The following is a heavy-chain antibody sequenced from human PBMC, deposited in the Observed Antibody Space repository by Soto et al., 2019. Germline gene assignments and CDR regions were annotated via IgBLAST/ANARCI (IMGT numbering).Heavy chain of an antibody. CDR1: GGSISSYY. Sequence: SETLSPTCTVSGGSISSYYWSWIRQPPGKGLEWIGYIYYSGSTNYNPSLKSRVTISVDTSKNQFSLKLSSVTAADTAVYYCAREGGNPGWDWFDPWGQGTLVTVSS. CDR2: IYYSGST. CDR3: AREGGNPGWDWFDP. J-gene: IGHJ5*02. D-gene: IGHD2-15*01. V-gene: IGHV4-59*01.